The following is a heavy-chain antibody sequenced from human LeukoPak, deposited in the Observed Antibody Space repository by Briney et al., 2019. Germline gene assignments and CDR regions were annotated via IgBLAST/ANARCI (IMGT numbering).Heavy chain of an antibody. Sequence: SGTLSLTCAVSGGSFSSSNGWGWVGHPPGKGLEWRGETYPSGSPNYNPSLTSQVTISVDKSKNQSALKLSSVTAADTAVYYCARALSSIAARRLLDYWGQGTLVTISS. V-gene: IGHV4-4*02. J-gene: IGHJ4*02. CDR1: GGSFSSSNG. D-gene: IGHD6-6*01. CDR3: ARALSSIAARRLLDY. CDR2: TYPSGSP.